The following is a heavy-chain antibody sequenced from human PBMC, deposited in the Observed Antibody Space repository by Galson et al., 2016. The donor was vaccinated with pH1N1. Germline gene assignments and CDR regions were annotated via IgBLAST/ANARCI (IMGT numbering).Heavy chain of an antibody. V-gene: IGHV4-30-4*08. Sequence: TLSLTCTVSGDSMTSGYYFWSWIRQPPGKGLEWIGYIYYSGSTYYNPSLKSRVSISVDTSKNQFSLKLSSVTAADTAVYYCARGVAAAGHFYFDYWGQGTLVTVSS. CDR1: GDSMTSGYYF. CDR2: IYYSGST. D-gene: IGHD6-13*01. CDR3: ARGVAAAGHFYFDY. J-gene: IGHJ4*02.